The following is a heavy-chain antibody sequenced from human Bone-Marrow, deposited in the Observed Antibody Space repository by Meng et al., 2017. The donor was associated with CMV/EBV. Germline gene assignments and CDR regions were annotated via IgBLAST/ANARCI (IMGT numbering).Heavy chain of an antibody. Sequence: GSLRLSCTVSGDSIYNSLYYWAWIRQPPGEGLEWIGSIYYSGGTYYSPSLRGRVTMSIDTPRNQFFLKVTSLTAADTAIFYCARVVRGCDCRITSCADSPHAFDIWGQGRMVTVSS. J-gene: IGHJ3*02. CDR3: ARVVRGCDCRITSCADSPHAFDI. CDR1: GDSIYNSLYY. D-gene: IGHD2-2*01. CDR2: IYYSGGT. V-gene: IGHV4-39*07.